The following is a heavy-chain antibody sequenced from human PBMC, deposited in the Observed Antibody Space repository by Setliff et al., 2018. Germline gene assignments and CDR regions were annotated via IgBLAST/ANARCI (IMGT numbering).Heavy chain of an antibody. CDR2: ISSSSSYI. V-gene: IGHV3-21*01. CDR3: ARDRPGAIFGVVTPFDY. Sequence: GSLRLSCAASGFTFSSYSMNWVRQAPGKGLEWVSSISSSSSYIYYADSVKGRFTISRDNAKNSLYLQMNSLRAEDTAVYYCARDRPGAIFGVVTPFDYWGQGTLVTRLL. CDR1: GFTFSSYS. D-gene: IGHD3-3*01. J-gene: IGHJ4*02.